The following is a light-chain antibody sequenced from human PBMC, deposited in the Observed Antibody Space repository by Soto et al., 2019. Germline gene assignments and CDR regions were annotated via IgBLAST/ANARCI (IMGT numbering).Light chain of an antibody. CDR3: MQGTHWPPIT. CDR2: KVS. CDR1: QSLVYSDGDTY. V-gene: IGKV2-30*01. J-gene: IGKJ5*01. Sequence: DVVMTQSPLSLPVTLGQPASISCRSSQSLVYSDGDTYLNWFQQRPGQPPRRLIYKVSNRDSGVQDRFSGRGSGTDFTLKISRVEAEDVGVYYGMQGTHWPPITFGQGTRLEIK.